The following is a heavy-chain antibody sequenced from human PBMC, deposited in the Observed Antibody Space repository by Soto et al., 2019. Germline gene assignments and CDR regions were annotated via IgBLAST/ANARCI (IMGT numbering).Heavy chain of an antibody. D-gene: IGHD2-2*01. CDR3: ARAIVVVPAAKGQQLVEAGNWFDT. Sequence: GASVKASCKASGYTFTSYGISWVRQAPGQGLEWLGWISAYNGNRNYAQKLQGRVTMTTDTSTSTAYMELRSLRSDDTAVYYCARAIVVVPAAKGQQLVEAGNWFDTWGQGTLVTVSS. V-gene: IGHV1-18*01. CDR1: GYTFTSYG. J-gene: IGHJ5*02. CDR2: ISAYNGNR.